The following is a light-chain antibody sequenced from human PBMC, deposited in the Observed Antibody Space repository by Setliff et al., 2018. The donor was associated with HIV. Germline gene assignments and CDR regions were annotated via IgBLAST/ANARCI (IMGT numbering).Light chain of an antibody. J-gene: IGLJ2*01. CDR2: DVT. V-gene: IGLV2-23*02. CDR1: ITDIGNYES. Sequence: QSALAQPASVSGSPGQSITISCTGSITDIGNYESVSWYQQHPGEVPKRMIYDVTKRPSGISSRFSGSKSGNTPSLTISGLQAEDEADYYCCSYVNGDTWIFGGGTK. CDR3: CSYVNGDTWI.